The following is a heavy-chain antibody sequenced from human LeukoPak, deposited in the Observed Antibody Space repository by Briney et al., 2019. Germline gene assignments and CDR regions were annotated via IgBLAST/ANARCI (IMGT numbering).Heavy chain of an antibody. CDR1: GFTFSNCW. Sequence: PGGSLRLSCAASGFTFSNCWLGWVRQAPGKGLEWVANINQDGSERYFVDSVKGRFTISRDDAKNSLYLQMNSLRAEDTAVYYCARGYGSGSYIPGYWGQGTLVTVSS. D-gene: IGHD3-10*01. CDR3: ARGYGSGSYIPGY. J-gene: IGHJ4*02. V-gene: IGHV3-7*01. CDR2: INQDGSER.